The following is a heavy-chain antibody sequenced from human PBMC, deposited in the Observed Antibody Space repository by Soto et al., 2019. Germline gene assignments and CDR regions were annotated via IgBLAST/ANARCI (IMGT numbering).Heavy chain of an antibody. D-gene: IGHD2-8*02. Sequence: PGGSLRLSCAASGFTFSSYAMSWVRQAPGKGLEWVSAIRCDGGNKYYADSVKGRFTISRDNSKNTLYLQMNSLRAEDTAVYYCARDRSPLGVVYASNFDPWGQGTLVTVSS. J-gene: IGHJ5*02. CDR2: IRCDGGNK. CDR3: ARDRSPLGVVYASNFDP. V-gene: IGHV3-33*08. CDR1: GFTFSSYA.